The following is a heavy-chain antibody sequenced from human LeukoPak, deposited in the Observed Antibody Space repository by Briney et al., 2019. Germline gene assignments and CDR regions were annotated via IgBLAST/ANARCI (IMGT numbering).Heavy chain of an antibody. CDR1: GLGFGIFA. D-gene: IGHD5-24*01. CDR2: IFGNGAGI. J-gene: IGHJ5*02. CDR3: VKDRTPDGFYSNDL. V-gene: IGHV3-23*01. Sequence: GGSLRLSCAASGLGFGIFAMNWVRQAPGKGLEWVSVIFGNGAGIQYADSVKGRFSISRDNSENVLFLQMNSLRAEDTAVYYCVKDRTPDGFYSNDLWGQGTLVTVSS.